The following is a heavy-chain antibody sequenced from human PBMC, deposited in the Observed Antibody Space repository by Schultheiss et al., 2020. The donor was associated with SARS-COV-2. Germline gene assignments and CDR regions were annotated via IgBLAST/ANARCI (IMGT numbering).Heavy chain of an antibody. Sequence: SETLSLTCAVYGGSFSGYYWSWIRQPPGKGLEWIGEINHSGSTNYNPSLKSRVTISVDTSKNQFSLKLSSVTAADTAVYYCARRGVIWQQLVRFDAFDIWGQGTLVPGSS. CDR1: GGSFSGYY. J-gene: IGHJ3*02. D-gene: IGHD6-13*01. CDR2: INHSGST. CDR3: ARRGVIWQQLVRFDAFDI. V-gene: IGHV4-34*01.